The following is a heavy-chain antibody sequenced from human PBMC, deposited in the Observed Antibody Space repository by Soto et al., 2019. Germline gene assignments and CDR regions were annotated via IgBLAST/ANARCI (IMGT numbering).Heavy chain of an antibody. CDR2: VGIAFDT. J-gene: IGHJ4*02. V-gene: IGHV3-13*01. D-gene: IGHD7-27*01. CDR1: GFTFSSYD. CDR3: ARALGGPAGTYFDY. Sequence: EVQLVESGGGLVQPGGSLRLSCAASGFTFSSYDMHWVRQAAGRGLEWVSAVGIAFDTYYPGSVKGRFTVSRENAKNSLYLQMNSPRAGDTAVYFCARALGGPAGTYFDYWGRGTLVTVSS.